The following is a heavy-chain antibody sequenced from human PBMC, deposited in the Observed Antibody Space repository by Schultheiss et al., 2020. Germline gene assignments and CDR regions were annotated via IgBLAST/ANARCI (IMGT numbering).Heavy chain of an antibody. V-gene: IGHV3-15*07. CDR1: GFTFSSYG. CDR2: IKSKTDGGTT. J-gene: IGHJ6*02. D-gene: IGHD3-10*01. Sequence: GGSLRLSCAASGFTFSSYGMHWVRQAPGKGLEWVGRIKSKTDGGTTDYAAPVKGRFTISRDDSKNTLYLQMNSLKTEDTAVYYCTTEGPFGYGMDVWGQGTTVTVSS. CDR3: TTEGPFGYGMDV.